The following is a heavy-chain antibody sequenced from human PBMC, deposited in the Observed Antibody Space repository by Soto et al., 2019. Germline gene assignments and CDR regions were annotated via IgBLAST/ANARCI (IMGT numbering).Heavy chain of an antibody. D-gene: IGHD2-21*02. J-gene: IGHJ5*02. Sequence: PSETLSLTCTVSGGSISSSSYFWGWIRQPPGKGLEWIGSIYYSGSTYYNPSLKSRVTVSVDTSKNQFSLKLSSVTAADTAVYYCARPPSDFWFDHWGQGTMVTVSS. CDR3: ARPPSDFWFDH. CDR2: IYYSGST. V-gene: IGHV4-39*01. CDR1: GGSISSSSYF.